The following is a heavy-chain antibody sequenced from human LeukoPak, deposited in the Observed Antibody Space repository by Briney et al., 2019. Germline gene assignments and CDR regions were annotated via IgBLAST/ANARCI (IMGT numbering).Heavy chain of an antibody. D-gene: IGHD4-17*01. J-gene: IGHJ3*02. CDR1: GFTFSDYY. V-gene: IGHV3-11*06. CDR2: ISSSSSYT. Sequence: GGSLRLSCAASGFTFSDYYMSWIRQAPGKGLEWVSYISSSSSYTNYADSVKGRFTISRDNAKNSLYLQMNSLRAEDTAVYYCARDSTYGDYVPLWAFDIWGRGTMVTVSS. CDR3: ARDSTYGDYVPLWAFDI.